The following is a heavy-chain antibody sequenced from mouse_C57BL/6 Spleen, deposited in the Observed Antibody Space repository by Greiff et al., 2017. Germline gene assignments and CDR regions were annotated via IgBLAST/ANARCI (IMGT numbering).Heavy chain of an antibody. V-gene: IGHV7-3*01. CDR2: IRNKANGYTT. J-gene: IGHJ2*01. CDR3: ASGGNYFDY. Sequence: EVHLVESGGGLVQPGGSLSLSCAASGFTFTDYYMSWVRQPPGKALEWLGFIRNKANGYTTEYSASVKGRFTISRDNSQSILYLQMNALRAEDSATYYCASGGNYFDYWGQGTTLTVSS. CDR1: GFTFTDYY.